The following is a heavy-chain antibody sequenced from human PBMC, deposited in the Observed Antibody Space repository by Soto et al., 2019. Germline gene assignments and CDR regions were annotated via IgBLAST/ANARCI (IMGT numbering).Heavy chain of an antibody. CDR3: TRVSMPYYFHTSGQSYYDF. J-gene: IGHJ4*02. V-gene: IGHV4-61*01. D-gene: IGHD3-22*01. Sequence: QVQLQGSGPGLVKPSATLSLTCTVSGDSVNSGSYYWSWIRQPPGMGLEWLGYIFYSGTTNYNPSLKSRVTISLHTSKHQFSLNLTSVTAADTAVYYCTRVSMPYYFHTSGQSYYDFWGRGTLVTVSS. CDR2: IFYSGTT. CDR1: GDSVNSGSYY.